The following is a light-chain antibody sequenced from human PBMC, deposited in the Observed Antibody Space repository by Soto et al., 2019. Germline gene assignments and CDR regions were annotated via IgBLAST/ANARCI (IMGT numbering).Light chain of an antibody. J-gene: IGKJ3*01. Sequence: EIVLTQSPATPSLSPGERATLSCRASQSVSSYLAWYQQKPGQAPRLLIYDTSKRATGIPARFSGSGSGTDFTLTISSLEPEDFAVYYCQQRTNWPRSFTFGPGTKVDIK. CDR2: DTS. CDR3: QQRTNWPRSFT. V-gene: IGKV3-11*01. CDR1: QSVSSY.